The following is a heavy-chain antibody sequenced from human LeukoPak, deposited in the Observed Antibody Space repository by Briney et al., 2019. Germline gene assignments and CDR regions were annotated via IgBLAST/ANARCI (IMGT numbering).Heavy chain of an antibody. CDR2: IYYSGST. CDR1: GGSISSYY. D-gene: IGHD3-22*01. V-gene: IGHV4-59*01. CDR3: ARGGWAGYYDSSGYQTYNWFDP. J-gene: IGHJ5*02. Sequence: SSGTLSLTCTVSGGSISSYYWSWIRQPPGKGLEWIGYIYYSGSTNYNPSLKSRVTISVDTSKNQFSLKLSSVTAADTAVYYCARGGWAGYYDSSGYQTYNWFDPWGQGTLVTVSS.